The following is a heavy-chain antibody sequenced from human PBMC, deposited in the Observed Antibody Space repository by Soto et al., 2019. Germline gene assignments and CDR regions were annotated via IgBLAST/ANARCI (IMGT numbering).Heavy chain of an antibody. CDR1: GGSFSGYY. J-gene: IGHJ4*02. D-gene: IGHD3-10*01. CDR3: ASRIPYYYGSGSFDY. Sequence: SETLSLTCAVYGGSFSGYYWSWIRQPPGKGLEWIGEINHSGSTNYNPSLKSRVTISVDTSKNQFSLKLSSVTAADTAVYYCASRIPYYYGSGSFDYWGQGTLVTVSS. V-gene: IGHV4-34*01. CDR2: INHSGST.